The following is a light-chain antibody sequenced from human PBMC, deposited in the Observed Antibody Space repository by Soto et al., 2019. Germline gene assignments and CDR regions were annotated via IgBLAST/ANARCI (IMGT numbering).Light chain of an antibody. Sequence: DIQMTQSPSSLSASVGDRVTITCRASQSIVTYLNWYLQKPGKAPKLLIYAASNLQRGVPSRFSGSGSGTDFTLPISSLQPEDFATYFCQQSYSTPPWTFGQGTKVEIK. CDR1: QSIVTY. J-gene: IGKJ1*01. CDR2: AAS. CDR3: QQSYSTPPWT. V-gene: IGKV1-39*01.